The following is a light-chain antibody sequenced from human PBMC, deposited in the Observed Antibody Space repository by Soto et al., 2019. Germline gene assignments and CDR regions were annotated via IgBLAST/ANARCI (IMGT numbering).Light chain of an antibody. CDR3: QQYYSIPLT. Sequence: DIVMTESPDSLAVSLGERATIKCKSSQSVLYTSNNKNYLAWYQKKPGQPPKMLIYWASMRESGVPDRFSGSESGTDFPLTISSLQAEDAALYYCQQYYSIPLTFGGGTKVEI. J-gene: IGKJ4*01. CDR1: QSVLYTSNNKNY. CDR2: WAS. V-gene: IGKV4-1*01.